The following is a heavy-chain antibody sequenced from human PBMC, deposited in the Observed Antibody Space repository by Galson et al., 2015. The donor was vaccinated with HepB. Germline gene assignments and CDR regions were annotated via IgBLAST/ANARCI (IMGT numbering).Heavy chain of an antibody. CDR2: ISGRGDST. CDR3: AQDLRWYFDL. J-gene: IGHJ2*01. CDR1: GGFTFSNYA. Sequence: SLRLSCAASGGFTFSNYAMSWVRQAPGKALEWVAGISGRGDSTYYGDSVKGRFSISRDNSNYTLYLQMNSLRAEDTAVYYCAQDLRWYFDLWGRGTLVTVSS. D-gene: IGHD4-17*01. V-gene: IGHV3-23*01.